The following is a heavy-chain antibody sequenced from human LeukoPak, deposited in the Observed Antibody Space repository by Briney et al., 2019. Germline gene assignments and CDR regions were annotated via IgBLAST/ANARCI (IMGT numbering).Heavy chain of an antibody. CDR2: ASAYNGNT. Sequence: ASVKVSCKASGYTFTSYGISWVRQAPGQGLEWMGWASAYNGNTNYARKLQGRVTMTTDTSTSTAYMELRSLRSDDTAVYYCARGSMVRGVIGTFDYWGQGTLVTVSS. V-gene: IGHV1-18*01. CDR3: ARGSMVRGVIGTFDY. J-gene: IGHJ4*02. D-gene: IGHD3-10*01. CDR1: GYTFTSYG.